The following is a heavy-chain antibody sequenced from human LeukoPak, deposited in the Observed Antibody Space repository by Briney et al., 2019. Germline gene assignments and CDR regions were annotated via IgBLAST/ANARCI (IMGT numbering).Heavy chain of an antibody. V-gene: IGHV3-21*01. CDR2: ISSSSSYI. D-gene: IGHD6-19*01. J-gene: IGHJ4*02. Sequence: PGGSLRLSWAASGFTFSSYSMNWVRQAPGKGLEWVSSISSSSSYIYYADSVKGRFTISRDNAKNSLYLQMNSLRAEDTAVYYCARLIAVAGTFDYWGQGTLVTVSS. CDR3: ARLIAVAGTFDY. CDR1: GFTFSSYS.